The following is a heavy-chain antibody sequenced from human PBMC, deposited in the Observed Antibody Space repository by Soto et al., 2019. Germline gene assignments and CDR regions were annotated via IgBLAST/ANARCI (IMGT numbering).Heavy chain of an antibody. Sequence: QVQLQESGPGLVKPSGTLSLTCAVSGGSINSSNWWTWVRQPPGQGLEWIGEIYHSGRTNYHPSHKSRVTISIVTSKNQFSLTLASVTAADTAVYYCAGYYGSGSYYLDWFDPWGQGTLVTVSS. CDR3: AGYYGSGSYYLDWFDP. D-gene: IGHD3-10*01. V-gene: IGHV4-4*02. J-gene: IGHJ5*02. CDR1: GGSINSSNW. CDR2: IYHSGRT.